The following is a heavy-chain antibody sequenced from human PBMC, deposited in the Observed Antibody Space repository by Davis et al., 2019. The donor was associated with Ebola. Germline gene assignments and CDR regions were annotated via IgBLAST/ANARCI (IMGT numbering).Heavy chain of an antibody. CDR2: IKQDGSEK. V-gene: IGHV3-7*01. Sequence: GGSLRLSCAASGFTFSSYWMSWVRQAPGKGLEWVANIKQDGSEKYYVDSVKGRFTISRDNAKNSLYLQMNSLRAEDTAVYYCARVKVVVVPAAIQRRPYYYYYGMDVWGQGTTVTVSS. D-gene: IGHD2-2*02. CDR1: GFTFSSYW. J-gene: IGHJ6*02. CDR3: ARVKVVVVPAAIQRRPYYYYYGMDV.